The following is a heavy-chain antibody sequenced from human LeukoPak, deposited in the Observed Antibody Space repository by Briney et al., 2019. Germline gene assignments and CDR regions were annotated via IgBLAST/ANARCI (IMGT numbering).Heavy chain of an antibody. CDR3: AKGASDYIWGSFRPPDDY. Sequence: GGSLRLSCAASGLTLSSYALTWVRQAPGKGLEWVSSISGSGGRTYYADSVKGRFTISRDNSKNTLYLQMNSLRAVDTAVYYCAKGASDYIWGSFRPPDDYWGQGTLVTVSS. CDR1: GLTLSSYA. V-gene: IGHV3-23*01. CDR2: ISGSGGRT. D-gene: IGHD3-16*02. J-gene: IGHJ4*02.